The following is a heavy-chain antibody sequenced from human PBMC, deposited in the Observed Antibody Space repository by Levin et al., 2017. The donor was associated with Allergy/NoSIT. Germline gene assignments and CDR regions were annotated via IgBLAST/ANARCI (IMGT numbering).Heavy chain of an antibody. Sequence: AGGSLRLSCAVSGFIFNKAWMNWVRQAPGKGLEWVGRCKSKADGGARDYAAPVKGRFTIASDDSHHTLYLQMNSLTTEDTAVYYCMTGDYFDDWGLGTLDTV. CDR2: CKSKADGGAR. J-gene: IGHJ4*02. CDR1: GFIFNKAW. CDR3: MTGDYFDD. V-gene: IGHV3-15*01.